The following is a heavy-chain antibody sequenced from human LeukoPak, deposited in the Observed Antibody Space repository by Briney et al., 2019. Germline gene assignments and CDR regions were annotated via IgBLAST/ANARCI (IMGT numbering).Heavy chain of an antibody. V-gene: IGHV3-66*01. CDR2: IYSGGST. D-gene: IGHD2-15*01. Sequence: PGGSLRLSCAASGFTVSTNYMSWVRQAPGKGLEWVSVIYSGGSTYYADSAKGRFTISRDNSKNTLYLQMNSLRAEDTAVYYCARARYCSGGSCPDAFDIWGQGTMVTVSS. CDR3: ARARYCSGGSCPDAFDI. J-gene: IGHJ3*02. CDR1: GFTVSTNY.